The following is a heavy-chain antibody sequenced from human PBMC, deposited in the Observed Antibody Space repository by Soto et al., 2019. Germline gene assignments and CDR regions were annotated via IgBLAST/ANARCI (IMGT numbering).Heavy chain of an antibody. J-gene: IGHJ4*02. Sequence: GGSLRLSCAASGFTFSRDGMSWVRQAPGTGLEWVSLITDNGGSTYYADSVKGRFTISRDNTKNTLFLQMNSLRAEDTAVYYCAKERATTTAFDYWGQGALVTVSS. V-gene: IGHV3-23*01. D-gene: IGHD4-17*01. CDR1: GFTFSRDG. CDR2: ITDNGGST. CDR3: AKERATTTAFDY.